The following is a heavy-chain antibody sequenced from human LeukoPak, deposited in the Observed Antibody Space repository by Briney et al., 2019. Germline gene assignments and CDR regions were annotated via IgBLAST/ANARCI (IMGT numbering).Heavy chain of an antibody. CDR1: GGSFSGYY. D-gene: IGHD3-10*01. J-gene: IGHJ4*02. CDR2: INHSGST. CDR3: ARGPFVRFYYGSGSYYHDY. V-gene: IGHV4-34*01. Sequence: PSETLSLTCAVYGGSFSGYYWSWIRQPPGKGLEWIGEINHSGSTNYNPSLKSRVTISVDTSKNQFSLKLSSVTAADTAVYYCARGPFVRFYYGSGSYYHDYWGQGTLVTVSS.